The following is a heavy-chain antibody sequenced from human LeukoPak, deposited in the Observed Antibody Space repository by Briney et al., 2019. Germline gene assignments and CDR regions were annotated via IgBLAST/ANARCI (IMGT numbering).Heavy chain of an antibody. CDR2: IYSSGNT. CDR1: GFSVSSNY. V-gene: IGHV3-66*01. Sequence: GGSLRLSCAVSGFSVSSNYMSWVRQAPGKGLEWVSVIYSSGNTYYTDSVKGRFTISRDNSKNTLYLQMNRLRAEDTAMYYCARVEDVDTENDYWGQGTLVTVSS. J-gene: IGHJ4*02. CDR3: ARVEDVDTENDY. D-gene: IGHD5-18*01.